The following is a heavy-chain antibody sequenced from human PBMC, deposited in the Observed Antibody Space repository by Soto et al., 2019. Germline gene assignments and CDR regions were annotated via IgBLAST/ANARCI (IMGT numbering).Heavy chain of an antibody. CDR3: ARGWSSSWYFLVNY. J-gene: IGHJ4*02. V-gene: IGHV1-8*01. D-gene: IGHD6-13*01. Sequence: QVQLVQSGAEVKKPGASVKVSCKASGYTFTSYDINWVRQATGQGLEWMGWMNPNSGNTGYAQKFQGRVTMTSNTSISTAYMELSSLRSEDTAVYYCARGWSSSWYFLVNYWGQGTLVTVSS. CDR2: MNPNSGNT. CDR1: GYTFTSYD.